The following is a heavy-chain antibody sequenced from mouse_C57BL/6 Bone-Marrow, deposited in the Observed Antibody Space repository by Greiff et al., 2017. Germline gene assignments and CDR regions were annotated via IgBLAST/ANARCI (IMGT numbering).Heavy chain of an antibody. J-gene: IGHJ2*01. D-gene: IGHD2-14*01. CDR1: GYTFTNYW. CDR3: ARRGTYYFDY. Sequence: QVQLQQSGAELVRPGTSVKMSCKASGYTFTNYWIGWAKQRPGHGLEWIGDIYPGGGYTNYNEKFKGKATLTADKSSSTAYMQFSSLTSYDSAIYYCARRGTYYFDYWGQGTTLTVSS. V-gene: IGHV1-63*01. CDR2: IYPGGGYT.